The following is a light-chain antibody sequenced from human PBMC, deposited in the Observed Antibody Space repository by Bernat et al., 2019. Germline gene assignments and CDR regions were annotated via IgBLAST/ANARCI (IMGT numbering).Light chain of an antibody. CDR2: DAS. CDR3: QQYDNLPPSIT. CDR1: QDIRNS. J-gene: IGKJ5*01. V-gene: IGKV1-33*01. Sequence: DIQMTQSPSSLSASIGDRVTITCQSSQDIRNSLNWYHQKPGKAPKLLIYDASNLETGVPSRFSWAGSGTDFTFTISSLQPEDLGTYYCQQYDNLPPSITFGQETRLEIK.